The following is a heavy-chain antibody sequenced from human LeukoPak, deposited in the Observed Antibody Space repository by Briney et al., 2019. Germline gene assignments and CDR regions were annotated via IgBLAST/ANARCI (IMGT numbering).Heavy chain of an antibody. CDR1: GFTFSTYS. CDR2: VSSGSPSL. CDR3: VRAVGGNDGRTFGY. V-gene: IGHV3-21*01. Sequence: GGSLRLSCAASGFTFSTYSLNWVRQAPGKGLEWVSSVSSGSPSLLCADSVKGRFTISRDNAKNTLYLQMNSLRAEDTAMYYCVRAVGGNDGRTFGYWAQGTLVTVSS. J-gene: IGHJ4*02. D-gene: IGHD3-3*01.